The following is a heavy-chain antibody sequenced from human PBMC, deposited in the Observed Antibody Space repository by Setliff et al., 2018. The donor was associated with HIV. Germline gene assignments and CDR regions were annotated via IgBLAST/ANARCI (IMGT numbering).Heavy chain of an antibody. Sequence: PGGSLRLSCAASGFSFNNFAMSWVRQAPGKGLEWVSTLTVGGGTVYADSVKGRFTISGDVSKNTLYLQMDSLRAEDTALYYCAQDQSFDRGYGGNQYYFDYWGQGTLVTVSS. J-gene: IGHJ4*02. CDR1: GFSFNNFA. D-gene: IGHD2-15*01. V-gene: IGHV3-23*01. CDR2: LTVGGGT. CDR3: AQDQSFDRGYGGNQYYFDY.